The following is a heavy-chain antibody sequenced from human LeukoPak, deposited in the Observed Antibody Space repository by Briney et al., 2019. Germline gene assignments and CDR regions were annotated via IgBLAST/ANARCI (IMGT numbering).Heavy chain of an antibody. CDR3: AREGNAYSSSPNWFDP. V-gene: IGHV4-39*02. D-gene: IGHD6-13*01. Sequence: SETLSLTCTVSGGSISSSSYYWGWIRQPPGKGLEWIGSIYYSRSTYYNPSLKSRVTISVATSKNQFSLKLSSVTAADTAVYYCAREGNAYSSSPNWFDPWGQGTLVTVPS. J-gene: IGHJ5*02. CDR1: GGSISSSSYY. CDR2: IYYSRST.